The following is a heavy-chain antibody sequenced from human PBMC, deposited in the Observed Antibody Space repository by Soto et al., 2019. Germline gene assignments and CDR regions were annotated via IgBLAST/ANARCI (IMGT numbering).Heavy chain of an antibody. CDR1: GYIFTSYY. J-gene: IGHJ4*01. CDR3: SRVDPGETSPFDH. CDR2: INPFDGSR. D-gene: IGHD3-10*01. Sequence: ASGKVCCKASGYIFTSYYIHWVRQAPGQGLEWMGWINPFDGSRMFAQSFQGRVTMTRDTSTSTVYMEVSSLRSEDTAAYYCSRVDPGETSPFDHWG. V-gene: IGHV1-46*03.